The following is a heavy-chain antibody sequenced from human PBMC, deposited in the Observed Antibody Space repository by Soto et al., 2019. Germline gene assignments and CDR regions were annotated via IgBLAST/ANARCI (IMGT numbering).Heavy chain of an antibody. V-gene: IGHV3-11*06. D-gene: IGHD2-2*01. CDR3: ARISIVVVPAANYNWFDP. CDR1: GFTFSDYY. CDR2: ISSSSSYT. J-gene: IGHJ5*02. Sequence: QVQLVESGGGLVKPGGSLRLSCAASGFTFSDYYMSWIRQAPGKGLEGVSYISSSSSYTNYADSVKGRFTISRDNAKNSLYLQMNSLRAEDTAVYYCARISIVVVPAANYNWFDPWGQGTLVTVSS.